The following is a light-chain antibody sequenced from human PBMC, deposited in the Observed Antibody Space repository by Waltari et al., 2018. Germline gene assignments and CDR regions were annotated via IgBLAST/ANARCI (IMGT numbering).Light chain of an antibody. J-gene: IGKJ1*01. CDR3: QQYSSWT. CDR1: QSLFYTSNHKNY. CDR2: WAS. V-gene: IGKV4-1*01. Sequence: DIVLTQSPESLAVYLGERATINCKSSQSLFYTSNHKNYLAWFQQKPGQPPRLLIFWASTRESGVPDRFSASGSGTDFALTISSLQAEDVAVYYCQQYSSWTFGQGTRVDIK.